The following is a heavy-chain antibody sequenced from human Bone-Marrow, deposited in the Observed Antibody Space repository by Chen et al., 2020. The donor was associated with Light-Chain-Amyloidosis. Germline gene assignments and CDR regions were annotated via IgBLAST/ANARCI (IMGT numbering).Heavy chain of an antibody. CDR1: GGSLNNHY. V-gene: IGHV4-59*11. D-gene: IGHD3-16*01. J-gene: IGHJ2*01. CDR3: ARFGEPLRFWFFDL. CDR2: VYSSGST. Sequence: VQLQESGPGLVKPSETLSLTCTVSGGSLNNHYWSWIRQSPGKGLEWIGYVYSSGSTSYNPSLKSRVTFSIDTSTNQFSLNMISLTAADTAVYYCARFGEPLRFWFFDLWGRGTLVSVSS.